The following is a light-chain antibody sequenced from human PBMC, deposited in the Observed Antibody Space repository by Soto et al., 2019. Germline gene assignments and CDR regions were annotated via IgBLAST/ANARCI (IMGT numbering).Light chain of an antibody. Sequence: QSVLTQPRSVSGSPGQSVTISCTGTSSDVGSYNYVSWYQQHPGKAPKLMIYDVSKRPSGVPDRFSGSKSGNTASLTISGLQAEDEADYYCCSYAGSYTFHVFGTGTKLTVL. J-gene: IGLJ1*01. CDR1: SSDVGSYNY. CDR3: CSYAGSYTFHV. V-gene: IGLV2-11*01. CDR2: DVS.